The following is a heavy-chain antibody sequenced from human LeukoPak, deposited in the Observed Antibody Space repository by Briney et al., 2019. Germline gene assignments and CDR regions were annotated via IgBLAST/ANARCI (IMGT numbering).Heavy chain of an antibody. CDR1: GGSFSGYY. J-gene: IGHJ4*02. CDR2: INHSGST. Sequence: SETLSLTCAVYGGSFSGYYWSWIRQPPGKGLEWIGEINHSGSTNYNPSLKSRVTISVDTSKNQFSLKLSSVTAADTAVYYCARLLYYDFWSGYYSDFDYWGQGTLVTVSS. D-gene: IGHD3-3*01. CDR3: ARLLYYDFWSGYYSDFDY. V-gene: IGHV4-34*01.